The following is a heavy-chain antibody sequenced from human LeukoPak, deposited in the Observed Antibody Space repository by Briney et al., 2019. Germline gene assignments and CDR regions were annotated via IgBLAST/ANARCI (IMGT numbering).Heavy chain of an antibody. CDR3: ARRYSTSPWYPGS. CDR1: GGSLSGYH. CDR2: IDHSGSP. J-gene: IGHJ5*02. V-gene: IGHV4-34*01. D-gene: IGHD2-2*01. Sequence: SETLSLTCAVSGGSLSGYHWNWIRQPPGKGLEWIGEIDHSGSPNYNSSLKSRVTISLDTSKNQFSLNLNSVTAADTAVYYCARRYSTSPWYPGSWGQGTLVTVSS.